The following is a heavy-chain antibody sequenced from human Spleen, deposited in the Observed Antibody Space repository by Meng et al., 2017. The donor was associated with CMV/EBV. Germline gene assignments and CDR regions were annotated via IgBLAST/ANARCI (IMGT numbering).Heavy chain of an antibody. CDR2: ISYDGSNK. V-gene: IGHV3-30*04. CDR1: GFTFSSYA. D-gene: IGHD1-14*01. CDR3: ARERGRSRYYFDY. J-gene: IGHJ4*02. Sequence: GGSLRLSCAASGFTFSSYAMHWVRQAPGKGLEWVAVISYDGSNKYYADSVKGRFTISRDNSKNTLYLQMNSLRAEDTAVYYCARERGRSRYYFDYWGQGTLVTVSS.